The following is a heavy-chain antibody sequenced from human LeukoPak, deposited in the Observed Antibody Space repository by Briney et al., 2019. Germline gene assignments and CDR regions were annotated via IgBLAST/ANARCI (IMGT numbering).Heavy chain of an antibody. V-gene: IGHV4-59*08. CDR2: IYYSGST. CDR1: GGSISSYY. Sequence: SETLSLTCTVSGGSISSYYWSWIRQPPGKGLEWIGYIYYSGSTNYNPSLKSRVTISVDTSENQFSLKLSSVTAADTAVYYCARGSSPGVFDYWGQGTLVTVSS. D-gene: IGHD6-6*01. J-gene: IGHJ4*02. CDR3: ARGSSPGVFDY.